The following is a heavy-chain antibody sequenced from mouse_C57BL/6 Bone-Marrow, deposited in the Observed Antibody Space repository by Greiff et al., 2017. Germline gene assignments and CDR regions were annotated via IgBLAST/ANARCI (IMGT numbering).Heavy chain of an antibody. V-gene: IGHV1-69*01. J-gene: IGHJ4*01. CDR1: GYTFTSYW. Sequence: VQLQQPGAELVMPGASVKLSCKASGYTFTSYWMHWVKHRPGQGLEWIGEIDPSDSYTNYNQKFKGKSTLTVDKSSSTAYMQLSSLTSEDSAVYYCARITTVVATDYAMDYWGQGTSVTVSS. CDR3: ARITTVVATDYAMDY. D-gene: IGHD1-1*01. CDR2: IDPSDSYT.